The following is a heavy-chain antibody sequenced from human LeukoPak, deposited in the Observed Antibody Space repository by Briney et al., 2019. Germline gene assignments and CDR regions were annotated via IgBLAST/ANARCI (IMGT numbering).Heavy chain of an antibody. V-gene: IGHV3-11*01. CDR2: ISSSGSTI. D-gene: IGHD6-19*01. CDR1: GFTFSDYY. J-gene: IGHJ6*02. CDR3: AREGLAVAGTYYGMDV. Sequence: GGSLRLSCAASGFTFSDYYMGWIRQAPGKGLEWVSYISSSGSTIYYADSVKGRFTISRDNAKNSLYLQMNSLRAEDTAVYYCAREGLAVAGTYYGMDVWGQGTTVTVSS.